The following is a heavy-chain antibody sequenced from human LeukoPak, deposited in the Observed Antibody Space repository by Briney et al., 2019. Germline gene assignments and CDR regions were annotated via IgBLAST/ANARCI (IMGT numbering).Heavy chain of an antibody. CDR3: AKASGAVAGTGFDY. CDR2: MSYDGVDE. J-gene: IGHJ4*02. V-gene: IGHV3-30*04. CDR1: GFTSSIYS. Sequence: SGGSLRLSCTTTGFTSSIYSMHWVRQAPGKGLEWVAVMSYDGVDEYYADSVKGRFTISRDNSKNTLYLQMNSLRAEDTAVYYCAKASGAVAGTGFDYWGQGTLVTVSS. D-gene: IGHD6-19*01.